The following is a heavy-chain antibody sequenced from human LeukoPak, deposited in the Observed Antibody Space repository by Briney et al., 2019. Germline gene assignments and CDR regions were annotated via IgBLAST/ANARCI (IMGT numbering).Heavy chain of an antibody. J-gene: IGHJ4*02. D-gene: IGHD3-16*02. Sequence: GGSLRLSCAASGFTFSDYYMSWIRQAPGKGLECISYISSSGNTTYYADSVKGRFTISRDNAKDSLHLQMNSLRVEDTAVYYCAKDLGLRVWGNYRPPAFDYWGQGTLVTVSS. CDR2: ISSSGNTT. CDR1: GFTFSDYY. CDR3: AKDLGLRVWGNYRPPAFDY. V-gene: IGHV3-11*01.